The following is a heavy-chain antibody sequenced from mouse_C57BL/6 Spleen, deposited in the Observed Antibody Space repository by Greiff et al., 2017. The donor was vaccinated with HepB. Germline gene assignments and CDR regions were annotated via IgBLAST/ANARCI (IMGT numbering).Heavy chain of an antibody. V-gene: IGHV1-7*01. CDR2: INPSSGYT. CDR3: ARGATVVSYAMDY. Sequence: VQLQQSGAELAKPGASVKLSCKASGYTFTSHWMHWVKQRPGQGLEWIGYINPSSGYTKYNQKFKDKATLTADKSSSTAYMQLSSLTYEDSAVYYCARGATVVSYAMDYWGQGTSVTVSS. J-gene: IGHJ4*01. CDR1: GYTFTSHW. D-gene: IGHD1-1*01.